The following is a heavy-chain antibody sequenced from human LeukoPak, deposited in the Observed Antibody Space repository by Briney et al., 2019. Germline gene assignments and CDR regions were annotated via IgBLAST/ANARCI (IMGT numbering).Heavy chain of an antibody. J-gene: IGHJ5*02. CDR2: IYHSGST. V-gene: IGHV4-39*07. D-gene: IGHD1-26*01. Sequence: SETLSLTFTVSGDSINSSSYYWGWIRQPPGKGLEWIGSIYHSGSTYYNPSLKSRVTISVDTSKNQFSLKLSSVTAADTAVYYCARDSGSYAADWFDPWGQGTLVTVSS. CDR1: GDSINSSSYY. CDR3: ARDSGSYAADWFDP.